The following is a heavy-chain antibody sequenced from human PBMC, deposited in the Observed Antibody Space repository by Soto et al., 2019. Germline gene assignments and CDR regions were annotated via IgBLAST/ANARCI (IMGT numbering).Heavy chain of an antibody. CDR2: TYYRSKWFH. Sequence: QGQLQQSGPGLVKPSQTLSLTCAISGDSVSSDITSWNWIRQSPSRGLEWLGRTYYRSKWFHDYAASVKSRITINPDTSKNQFSLEVNSMTPEDTAVYYCARGNALDLWGQGTVVTVSS. V-gene: IGHV6-1*01. CDR1: GDSVSSDITS. CDR3: ARGNALDL. J-gene: IGHJ3*01. D-gene: IGHD3-10*01.